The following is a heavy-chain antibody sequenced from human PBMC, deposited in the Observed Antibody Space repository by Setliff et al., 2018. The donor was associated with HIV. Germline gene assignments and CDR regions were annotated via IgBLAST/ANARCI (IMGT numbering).Heavy chain of an antibody. CDR1: GYTFIGYH. CDR2: INPNSGAT. CDR3: ARHYYREGFDI. D-gene: IGHD3-22*01. V-gene: IGHV1-2*06. Sequence: GASVKVSCKASGYTFIGYHIHWVRQAPRQGLEWMGRINPNSGATNYAQKFQGRVTMTTDTSTSTAYMELRSLRSDDTAVYYCARHYYREGFDIWGRGTMVTVSS. J-gene: IGHJ3*02.